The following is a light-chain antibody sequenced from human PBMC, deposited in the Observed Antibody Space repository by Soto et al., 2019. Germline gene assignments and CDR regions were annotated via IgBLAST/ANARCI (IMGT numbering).Light chain of an antibody. CDR1: SSDVGAYNY. CDR2: DVS. J-gene: IGLJ3*02. CDR3: SSYTTSTTWV. Sequence: QSALTQPASVSGSPGQSITISCTGTSSDVGAYNYVSWYQQHQGNAPTLMIYDVSNRPSGVSNRFSGSKSGNTASLTISGLQAEDEADYYCSSYTTSTTWVFGGGTKVTVL. V-gene: IGLV2-14*01.